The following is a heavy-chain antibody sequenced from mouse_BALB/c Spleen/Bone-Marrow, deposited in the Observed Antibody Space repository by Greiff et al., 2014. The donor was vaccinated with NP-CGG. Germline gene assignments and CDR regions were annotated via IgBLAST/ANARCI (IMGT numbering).Heavy chain of an antibody. V-gene: IGHV1-87*01. D-gene: IGHD1-1*01. CDR2: IYPGDGDT. CDR3: ARRATVVATSYFDY. Sequence: VQLQQSGAELARPGASVKLSCKASGYTFTSYWMQWVKQRPGKGLEWIGAIYPGDGDTRYTQKFKGKATLTADKSSSTAYMQLSSLASEDSAVYYCARRATVVATSYFDYWGQGTTLAVSS. J-gene: IGHJ2*01. CDR1: GYTFTSYW.